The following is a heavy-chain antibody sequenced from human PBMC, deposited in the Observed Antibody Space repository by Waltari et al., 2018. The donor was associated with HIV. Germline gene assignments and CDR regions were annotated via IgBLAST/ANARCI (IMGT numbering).Heavy chain of an antibody. Sequence: QVQLVESGGGVVQPGRSLRLPVAGSGFPFSSYGRHWVRQAPGKGLEWVAVIWYDGSNKYYADSVKGRFSISRDNSKNTLYLQMNSLRAEDTAVYFCARRGVLTYYYTMDVWGQGTTVTVSS. CDR2: IWYDGSNK. CDR1: GFPFSSYG. V-gene: IGHV3-33*01. CDR3: ARRGVLTYYYTMDV. J-gene: IGHJ6*02. D-gene: IGHD3-10*01.